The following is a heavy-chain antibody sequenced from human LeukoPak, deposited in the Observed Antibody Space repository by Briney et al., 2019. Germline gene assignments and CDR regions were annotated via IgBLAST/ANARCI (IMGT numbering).Heavy chain of an antibody. V-gene: IGHV3-21*01. Sequence: GGSLRLSCAASGFTFSSYSMNWVRQAPGKGLEWVSSISSSSSYIYYPDSVKGRFTISRDNAKNSLYLQMNSLRAEDTAVYYCASYDSSGYYPAYFDYWGQGTLVTVSS. CDR3: ASYDSSGYYPAYFDY. D-gene: IGHD3-22*01. J-gene: IGHJ4*02. CDR2: ISSSSSYI. CDR1: GFTFSSYS.